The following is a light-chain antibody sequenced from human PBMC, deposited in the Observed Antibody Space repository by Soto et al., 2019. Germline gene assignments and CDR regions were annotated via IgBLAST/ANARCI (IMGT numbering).Light chain of an antibody. CDR1: ISNIGAGYD. J-gene: IGLJ1*01. CDR2: VDS. Sequence: QSVLAQPPSVSGAPGQRFTISFTVIISNIGAGYDVHLYQQLPLTAPKLLIYVDSDLPSGFAYRFSVPKSDSSASLAITVLXAEDEADYYCQYYENSLSAFVFGTGTKVTVL. CDR3: QYYENSLSAFV. V-gene: IGLV1-40*01.